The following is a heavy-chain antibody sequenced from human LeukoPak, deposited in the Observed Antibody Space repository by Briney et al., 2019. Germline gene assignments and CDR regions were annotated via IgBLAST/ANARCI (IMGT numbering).Heavy chain of an antibody. Sequence: GGSLRLSCAASVFTFSIYCRSCGRQAPGKGLEWVSNIKQDGSEKYCVDSVKGRFTISRDNAKNSLYLQMNSLRAEDTAVYYCARDNLAGRGYYYGMDVWGQGTTVTVSS. CDR1: VFTFSIYC. V-gene: IGHV3-7*01. CDR3: ARDNLAGRGYYYGMDV. CDR2: IKQDGSEK. J-gene: IGHJ6*02.